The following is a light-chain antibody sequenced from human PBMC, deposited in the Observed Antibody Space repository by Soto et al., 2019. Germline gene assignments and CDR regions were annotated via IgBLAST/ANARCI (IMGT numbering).Light chain of an antibody. J-gene: IGLJ2*01. CDR3: GAWDTSLSAVV. Sequence: QAVVTQPPSVSAAPGQKVTISCSGSSSNIGNDYVSWYQQLPGTAPKLLIYDNSKRPSGFPDRFSGSKSGTSATLGITGLQTGDEADYYCGAWDTSLSAVVFGGGTQLTVL. CDR1: SSNIGNDY. V-gene: IGLV1-51*01. CDR2: DNS.